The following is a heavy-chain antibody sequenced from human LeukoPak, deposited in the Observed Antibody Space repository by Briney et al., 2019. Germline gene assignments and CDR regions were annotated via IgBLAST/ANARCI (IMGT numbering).Heavy chain of an antibody. CDR1: GYTFTGYY. CDR2: INPNSGGT. J-gene: IGHJ4*02. D-gene: IGHD5-12*01. Sequence: ASVKVSCKASGYTFTGYYMHWVRQAPGQGLEWMGWINPNSGGTNYAQKFQGRVTMTRDTSISTAYMELSRLRSDDTAVYYRARMGGYSGYETFFDYWGQGTLVTVSS. V-gene: IGHV1-2*02. CDR3: ARMGGYSGYETFFDY.